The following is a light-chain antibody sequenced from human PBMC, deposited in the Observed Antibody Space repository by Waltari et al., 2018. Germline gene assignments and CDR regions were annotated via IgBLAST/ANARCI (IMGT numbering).Light chain of an antibody. CDR1: QRISSW. CDR2: EAS. J-gene: IGKJ1*01. Sequence: DIQVTQSPSTLSASVGDRVTITCRASQRISSWLAWYQQKPGKAPKLLMYEASSLQSGVPSRFRGSGSGTEFTLTISSLQPDDFATYYCQHRRTFGQGTKLEIK. CDR3: QHRRT. V-gene: IGKV1-5*03.